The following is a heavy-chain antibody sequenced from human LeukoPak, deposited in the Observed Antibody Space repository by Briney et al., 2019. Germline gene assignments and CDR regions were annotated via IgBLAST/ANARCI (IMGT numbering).Heavy chain of an antibody. Sequence: GGALRHSLAGPGFTLCYYLMGRVRPAPGEGRGGVAHIKQDGRGKFYVDSVKGRFTISRDNAKNSLYLQMNSLRAEDTAVYYCARSPRGWDYDSSGYYSSYWYFDLWGRGTLVTVSS. V-gene: IGHV3-7*03. D-gene: IGHD3-22*01. CDR3: ARSPRGWDYDSSGYYSSYWYFDL. J-gene: IGHJ2*01. CDR1: GFTLCYYL. CDR2: IKQDGRGK.